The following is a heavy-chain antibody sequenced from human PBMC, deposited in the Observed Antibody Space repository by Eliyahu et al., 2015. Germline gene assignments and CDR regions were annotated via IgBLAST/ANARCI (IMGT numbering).Heavy chain of an antibody. CDR3: ARTSTGYSGYDFFFLNYYYYGMDV. J-gene: IGHJ6*02. CDR2: ISYDGSNK. D-gene: IGHD5-12*01. V-gene: IGHV3-30*03. CDR1: SSYG. Sequence: SSYGMHWVRQAPGKGLEWVAVISYDGSNKYYADSVKGRFTISRDNSKNTLYLQMNSLRAEDTAVYYCARTSTGYSGYDFFFLNYYYYGMDVWGQGTTVTVSS.